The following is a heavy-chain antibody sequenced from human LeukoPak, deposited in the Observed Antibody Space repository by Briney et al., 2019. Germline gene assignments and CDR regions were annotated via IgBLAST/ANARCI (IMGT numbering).Heavy chain of an antibody. CDR1: GYTFSSHG. J-gene: IGHJ4*02. V-gene: IGHV1-18*01. D-gene: IGHD6-19*01. CDR2: ISPYNGST. Sequence: ASVKVSCKDSGYTFSSHGISWVRQAPGQGLEWMGWISPYNGSTNYAQKVQDRVTMTTDTSTSTAYMELRSLRSDDTAVYFCARGHGSGHLDYWGQGTLVTVSS. CDR3: ARGHGSGHLDY.